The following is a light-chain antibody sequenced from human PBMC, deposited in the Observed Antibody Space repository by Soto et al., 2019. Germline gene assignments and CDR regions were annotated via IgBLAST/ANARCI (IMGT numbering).Light chain of an antibody. Sequence: NFMLTQPHSVSESPGKTVTISCTRSSGSIASNYVQWYQQRPGSAPTPVISEDNQRPSGVPDRFSGSIDSSSNSAFLSISGLQTEDEADYYCQSYDSTIYVVFGGGTKVTVL. CDR3: QSYDSTIYVV. CDR1: SGSIASNY. J-gene: IGLJ2*01. V-gene: IGLV6-57*04. CDR2: EDN.